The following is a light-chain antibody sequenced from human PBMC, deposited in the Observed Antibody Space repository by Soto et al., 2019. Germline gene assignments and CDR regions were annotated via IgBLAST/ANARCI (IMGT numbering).Light chain of an antibody. CDR3: QQRADWPWT. Sequence: EIFLTQSPATLSLSQWEIATLSCGASQSVNPYVAWYQQKPGQAPRLLIYDASNRATGIPARFSGSGSGADLTLTISSPEPEDFAVYYCQQRADWPWTFGQGTKVDI. CDR2: DAS. J-gene: IGKJ1*01. V-gene: IGKV3-11*01. CDR1: QSVNPY.